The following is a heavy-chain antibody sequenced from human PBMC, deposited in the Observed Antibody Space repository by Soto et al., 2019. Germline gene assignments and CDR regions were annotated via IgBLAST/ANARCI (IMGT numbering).Heavy chain of an antibody. CDR1: GFTFSSSA. V-gene: IGHV3-64*01. J-gene: IGHJ3*02. CDR2: ISSDGGNT. CDR3: ARTRDVWYALDI. Sequence: EVQLVESGGDLVQPGGSLRLSCAASGFTFSSSAMHWVRQAPGKRLEYVSSISSDGGNTYYANSVKGRFTISSDNSKNMLYLQMGSLRAAEMAVYYCARTRDVWYALDIWGQGTRVTVS. D-gene: IGHD2-21*01.